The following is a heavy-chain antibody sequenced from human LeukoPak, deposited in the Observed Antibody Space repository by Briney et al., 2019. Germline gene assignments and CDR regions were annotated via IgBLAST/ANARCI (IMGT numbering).Heavy chain of an antibody. Sequence: GESLKISCKGSGYRFTSDWIGWVRQMPGKGLEWMGIIYPGDSDTRHSPSFQGQVTISADKSVNTAYLQWSSLKASDTAMYYCARLSGRVVCSAGSCYIDSWGQGTLVTVSS. D-gene: IGHD2-15*01. CDR1: GYRFTSDW. J-gene: IGHJ4*02. CDR3: ARLSGRVVCSAGSCYIDS. CDR2: IYPGDSDT. V-gene: IGHV5-51*01.